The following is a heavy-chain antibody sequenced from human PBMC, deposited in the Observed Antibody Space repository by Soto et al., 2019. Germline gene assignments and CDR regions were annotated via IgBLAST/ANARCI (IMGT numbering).Heavy chain of an antibody. D-gene: IGHD2-2*02. CDR2: ISYDGSNK. V-gene: IGHV3-30*18. CDR3: AKDSSLVVPAAIRGGYYYYGMDV. Sequence: GGSLRLSCAASGFTFSSYGMHLVRQAPGKGLEWVAVISYDGSNKYYADSVKGRFTISRDNSKNTLYLQMNSLRAEDTAVYYCAKDSSLVVPAAIRGGYYYYGMDVWGQGTTVTVSS. CDR1: GFTFSSYG. J-gene: IGHJ6*02.